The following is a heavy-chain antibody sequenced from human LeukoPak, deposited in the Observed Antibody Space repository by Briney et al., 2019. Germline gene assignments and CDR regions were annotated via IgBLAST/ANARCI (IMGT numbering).Heavy chain of an antibody. CDR2: IRSGSTI. CDR1: GFTFSTYS. V-gene: IGHV3-48*04. CDR3: ARDRDWAFDY. D-gene: IGHD3-9*01. Sequence: GGSLTLSCTASGFTFSTYSMNWVRQAPGKGLEWISYIRSGSTIYYADSVKGRFTISRDNAKNSLYLQMNSLRAEDTAVYYCARDRDWAFDYWGQGTLVTVSS. J-gene: IGHJ4*02.